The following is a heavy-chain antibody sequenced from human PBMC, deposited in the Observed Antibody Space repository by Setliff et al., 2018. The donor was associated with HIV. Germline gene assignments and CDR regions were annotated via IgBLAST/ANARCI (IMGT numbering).Heavy chain of an antibody. V-gene: IGHV4-39*01. CDR3: ARGHSSGWYDYYFDY. J-gene: IGHJ4*02. CDR2: IYWSGLT. CDR1: SGSVSRSDYY. Sequence: SETLSLTCTVSSGSVSRSDYYWGWIRQTPGKGLEWIGSIYWSGLTFYNPSLKSRVTISVDTSKNQFSLRLNSVTAADTAVYYCARGHSSGWYDYYFDYWGQGTLVTVSS. D-gene: IGHD6-19*01.